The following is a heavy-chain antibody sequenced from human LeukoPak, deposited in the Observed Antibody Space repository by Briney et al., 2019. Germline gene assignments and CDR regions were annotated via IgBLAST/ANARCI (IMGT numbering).Heavy chain of an antibody. CDR1: GVTVSSNY. CDR2: IYSGGST. Sequence: GGSLSLSCAVSGVTVSSNYMSWVRQPPGKGLEWVSVIYSGGSTYYADSVKGRFTISRDNSKNTLYLQMNSLRAEDTAVYYCAITVTVYYYGMDVWGQGTTVTVSS. J-gene: IGHJ6*02. D-gene: IGHD4-17*01. V-gene: IGHV3-66*01. CDR3: AITVTVYYYGMDV.